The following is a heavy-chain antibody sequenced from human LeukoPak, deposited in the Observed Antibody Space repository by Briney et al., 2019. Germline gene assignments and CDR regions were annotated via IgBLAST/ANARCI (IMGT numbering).Heavy chain of an antibody. Sequence: SETLSLTCTVSGGSISSSTYSWTWIRQPPGKGLEWIGSIHHDGNTYYKPSLKSRVTISVDTSKIQFSLRLSSATAADMATYYCARHSLNNYGSYYWGQGTLVTVSS. CDR3: ARHSLNNYGSYY. D-gene: IGHD5-24*01. CDR1: GGSISSSTYS. V-gene: IGHV4-39*01. CDR2: IHHDGNT. J-gene: IGHJ4*02.